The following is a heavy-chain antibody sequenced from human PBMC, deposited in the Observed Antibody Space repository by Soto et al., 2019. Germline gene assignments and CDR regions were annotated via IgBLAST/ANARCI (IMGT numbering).Heavy chain of an antibody. V-gene: IGHV1-18*01. Sequence: ASVKVSCKASGYTFTSYGISWVRQAPGQGHEWMGWISAYNGNTNYAQKLQGRVTMTTDTSTSTAYMELRSLRSDDTAVYYCARSDDFWSGYQSTYYFDYWGQGTLVTVSS. CDR3: ARSDDFWSGYQSTYYFDY. D-gene: IGHD3-3*01. CDR1: GYTFTSYG. J-gene: IGHJ4*02. CDR2: ISAYNGNT.